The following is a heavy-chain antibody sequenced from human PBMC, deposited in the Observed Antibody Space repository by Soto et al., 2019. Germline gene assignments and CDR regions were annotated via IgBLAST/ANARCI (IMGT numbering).Heavy chain of an antibody. CDR2: IIPIFDTP. CDR1: GGTFNSHA. Sequence: QVQLVQSGAEVKKPGSSVKVSCKASGGTFNSHAISWVRQAPGQGLEWMGGIIPIFDTPNYAQKFQGRVTITADKSTSTAYMELSSLRSEDTAVYYCARDHSSIWRSAMDVWGQGTTVTVSS. CDR3: ARDHSSIWRSAMDV. D-gene: IGHD6-13*01. J-gene: IGHJ6*02. V-gene: IGHV1-69*06.